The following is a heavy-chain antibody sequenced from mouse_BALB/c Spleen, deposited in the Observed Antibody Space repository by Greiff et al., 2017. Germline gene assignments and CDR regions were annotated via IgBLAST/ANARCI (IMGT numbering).Heavy chain of an antibody. CDR2: IYPGSGST. V-gene: IGHV1S22*01. CDR1: GYTFTSYW. D-gene: IGHD1-1*01. Sequence: LQQPGSELVRPGASVKLSCKASGYTFTSYWMHWVKQRPGQGLEWIGNIYPGSGSTNYDEKFKSKATLTVDTSSSTAYMQLSSLTSEDSAVYYCTRSQYYYGSSYWYFDVWGAGTTVTVSS. CDR3: TRSQYYYGSSYWYFDV. J-gene: IGHJ1*01.